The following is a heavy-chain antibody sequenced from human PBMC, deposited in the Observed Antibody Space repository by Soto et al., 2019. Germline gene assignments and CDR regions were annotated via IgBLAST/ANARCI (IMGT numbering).Heavy chain of an antibody. D-gene: IGHD5-18*01. V-gene: IGHV5-51*01. CDR3: ARYGYSYGYAVDY. CDR2: IYPGDSDT. Sequence: GGSLKISCKGSGYSFTSYWIGWVRQMPGKGLEWMGTIYPGDSDTRYSPSFQGQVTISADKSISTAYLQWSSLKASDTAMYYCARYGYSYGYAVDYWGQGTLVTVSS. J-gene: IGHJ4*02. CDR1: GYSFTSYW.